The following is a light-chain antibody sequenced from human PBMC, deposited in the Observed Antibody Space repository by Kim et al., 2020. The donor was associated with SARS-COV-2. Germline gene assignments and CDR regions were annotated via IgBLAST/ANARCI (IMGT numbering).Light chain of an antibody. CDR2: YDS. V-gene: IGLV3-21*01. CDR1: NIGSKS. Sequence: PGKTARITCGGNNIGSKSGHWYQQKPGQAPVLVIYYDSDRPSGIPERLSGSNSGNTATLTISRVEAGDEADYYCQVWESSSDHVLFGGGTQLTVL. J-gene: IGLJ2*01. CDR3: QVWESSSDHVL.